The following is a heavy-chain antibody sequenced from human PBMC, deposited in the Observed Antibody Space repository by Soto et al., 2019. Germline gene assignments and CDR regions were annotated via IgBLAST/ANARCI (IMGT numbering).Heavy chain of an antibody. D-gene: IGHD1-26*01. CDR1: GYNFSFDW. J-gene: IGHJ5*02. CDR2: IYPRDSDP. CDR3: VRLMGVSSSACWFDP. V-gene: IGHV5-51*01. Sequence: GESLKISCKGSGYNFSFDWNGWVRQMPGKGLERMGFIYPRDSDPSYYQSFQGQATISAAKSINTAYLMWNSLKASDSAVYYCVRLMGVSSSACWFDPWGQGTLVTVYS.